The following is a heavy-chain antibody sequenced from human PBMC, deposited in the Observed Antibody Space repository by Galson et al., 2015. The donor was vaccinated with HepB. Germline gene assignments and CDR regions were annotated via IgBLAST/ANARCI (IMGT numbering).Heavy chain of an antibody. D-gene: IGHD3-22*01. CDR3: AKDVDYYDSSGY. J-gene: IGHJ4*02. CDR2: ISSNGGST. Sequence: RLSCAASGFTFSSYAMHWVRQAPGKGLEYVSAISSNGGSTYYADSVKGRFTISRDNSKNTLYLQMNSLRAEDTAVYYCAKDVDYYDSSGYWGQGTLVTVSS. V-gene: IGHV3-64*04. CDR1: GFTFSSYA.